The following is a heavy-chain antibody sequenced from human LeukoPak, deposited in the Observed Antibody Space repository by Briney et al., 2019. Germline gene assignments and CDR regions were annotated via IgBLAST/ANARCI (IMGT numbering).Heavy chain of an antibody. CDR3: ARDVDYGVPGDY. V-gene: IGHV4-59*01. CDR2: IYYSGST. D-gene: IGHD4-17*01. Sequence: SETLSLTCPVSGGSISSYYWSWIRQPPGKGLEWIGYIYYSGSTNYNPSLKSRVTISVDTSKNQFSLKLSSVTAADTAVYYCARDVDYGVPGDYWGQGTLVTVSS. CDR1: GGSISSYY. J-gene: IGHJ4*02.